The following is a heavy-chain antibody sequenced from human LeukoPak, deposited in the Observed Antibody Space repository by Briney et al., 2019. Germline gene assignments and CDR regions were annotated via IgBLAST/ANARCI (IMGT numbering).Heavy chain of an antibody. V-gene: IGHV4-31*03. D-gene: IGHD1-1*01. CDR3: VREDRRQQLFDF. J-gene: IGHJ4*01. Sequence: PSETLFLTCTVSGGSVNRGENYWSWIRQDPGKGLGWIGYIYFNGNTYYNPSLKSRVAISMNSSKNQFFLRLTSVTAADTAIYYCVREDRRQQLFDFWGPGTLVTVSS. CDR1: GGSVNRGENY. CDR2: IYFNGNT.